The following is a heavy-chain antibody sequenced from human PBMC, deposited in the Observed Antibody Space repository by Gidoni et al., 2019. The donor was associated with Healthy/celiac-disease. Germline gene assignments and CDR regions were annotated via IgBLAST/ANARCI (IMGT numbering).Heavy chain of an antibody. V-gene: IGHV3-48*02. J-gene: IGHJ4*02. Sequence: EVQLVESGGGLVQPGGSLRLSCAASGFTFSSYSMNWVRQAPGKGLEWVSYISSSSSTIYYADSVKGRFTISRDNAKNSLYLQMNSLRDEDTAVYYCARDRYSSSWGYFDYWGQGTLVTVSS. CDR1: GFTFSSYS. D-gene: IGHD6-13*01. CDR3: ARDRYSSSWGYFDY. CDR2: ISSSSSTI.